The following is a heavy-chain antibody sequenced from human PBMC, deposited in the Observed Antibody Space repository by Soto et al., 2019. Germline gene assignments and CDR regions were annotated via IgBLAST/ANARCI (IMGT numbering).Heavy chain of an antibody. V-gene: IGHV3-15*04. Sequence: GGSLRLSCAASGFTVTDAWMTWFRQAPGKGPEWVGRIERKSDGGTTSYAAPVRGRFTISRDDSKNTLYLQMDSLKIEDTAVYYCVSLYLGYRGQGTLVTVSS. CDR3: VSLYLGY. J-gene: IGHJ4*02. D-gene: IGHD3-10*01. CDR1: GFTVTDAW. CDR2: IERKSDGGTT.